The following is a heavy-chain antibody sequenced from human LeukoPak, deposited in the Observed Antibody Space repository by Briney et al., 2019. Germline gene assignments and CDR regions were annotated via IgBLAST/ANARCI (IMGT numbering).Heavy chain of an antibody. V-gene: IGHV4-59*01. J-gene: IGHJ3*01. CDR1: GASTSAYY. CDR2: SYRGGND. CDR3: AHSKRGGGYYINAFAV. Sequence: PSETLSLTCTVSGASTSAYYWSWIRQPPGKGLEWIGYSYRGGNDNYNPSLKSRVTISIDTSENQFSLRLTSVTAADTAVYFCAHSKRGGGYYINAFAVWGQGALVTISS. D-gene: IGHD1-26*01.